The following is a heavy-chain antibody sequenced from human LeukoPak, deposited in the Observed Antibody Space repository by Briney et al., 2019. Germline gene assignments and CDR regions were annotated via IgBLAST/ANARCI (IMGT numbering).Heavy chain of an antibody. CDR2: ISGSGGST. V-gene: IGHV3-23*01. CDR1: GFTFSSYA. CDR3: AKGPSTSCYRLCYYYYGIDV. Sequence: GGSLRLSCAASGFTFSSYAMSWVRQAPGKGLEWVSAISGSGGSTYYADSVKGRFTISRDNSKNTLYLQMNSLRAEDTAVYYCAKGPSTSCYRLCYYYYGIDVWGQGTTVTVSS. D-gene: IGHD2-2*01. J-gene: IGHJ6*02.